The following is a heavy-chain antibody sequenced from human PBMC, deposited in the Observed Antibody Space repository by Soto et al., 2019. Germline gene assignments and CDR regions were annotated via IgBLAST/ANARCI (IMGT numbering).Heavy chain of an antibody. CDR3: AKAPPSGGLSSFDY. CDR1: GFTFSSYS. V-gene: IGHV3-21*04. Sequence: GGSLRLSCAASGFTFSSYSMNWVRQAPGKGLEWVSSISSSSSYIYYADSVKGRFTISRDNAKNTLYLQMNSLRAEDTAVYYCAKAPPSGGLSSFDYWGQGTLVTVSS. CDR2: ISSSSSYI. D-gene: IGHD1-26*01. J-gene: IGHJ4*02.